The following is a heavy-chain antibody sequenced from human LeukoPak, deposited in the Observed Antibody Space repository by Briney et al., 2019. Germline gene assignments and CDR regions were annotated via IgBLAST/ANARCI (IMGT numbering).Heavy chain of an antibody. V-gene: IGHV3-20*01. CDR1: GFTFDDYG. J-gene: IGHJ6*02. CDR3: ARGYNWNHGYGMDV. CDR2: INWNGGST. D-gene: IGHD1-14*01. Sequence: GGSLRLSYAASGFTFDDYGMSCVRQALGKGLEWVSGINWNGGSTGYADSVKGRFTISRDNAKNSLYLQVNSLRAEDTALYHCARGYNWNHGYGMDVWGQGTTVTVSS.